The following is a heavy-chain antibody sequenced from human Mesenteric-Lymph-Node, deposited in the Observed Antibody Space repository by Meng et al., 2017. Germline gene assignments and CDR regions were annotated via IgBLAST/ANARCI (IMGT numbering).Heavy chain of an antibody. CDR3: ARVISYSSSWDTYNYYGMDV. J-gene: IGHJ6*02. V-gene: IGHV3-7*01. D-gene: IGHD6-13*01. CDR1: GFTFSNNW. CDR2: VKYDGSAT. Sequence: LTGAASGFTFSNNWMAWVRQAPGKGLEWVATVKYDGSATSYVDSVKGRFTVSRDNTKNSLFLQMNSLRAEDTALYYCARVISYSSSWDTYNYYGMDVWGQGTTVTVSS.